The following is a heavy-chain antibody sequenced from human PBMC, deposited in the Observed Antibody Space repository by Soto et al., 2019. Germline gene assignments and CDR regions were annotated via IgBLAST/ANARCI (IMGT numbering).Heavy chain of an antibody. CDR2: ISSSGSTI. V-gene: IGHV3-11*01. Sequence: PGGSLRLSCAASGFTFSDYYMSWIRQAPGKGLEWVSYISSSGSTIYYADSVKGRFTISRDNAKNSLYLQMNSLRAEDTAVYYCARSREWIQLWLVGNDYWGQGTLVTVSS. J-gene: IGHJ4*02. CDR1: GFTFSDYY. CDR3: ARSREWIQLWLVGNDY. D-gene: IGHD5-18*01.